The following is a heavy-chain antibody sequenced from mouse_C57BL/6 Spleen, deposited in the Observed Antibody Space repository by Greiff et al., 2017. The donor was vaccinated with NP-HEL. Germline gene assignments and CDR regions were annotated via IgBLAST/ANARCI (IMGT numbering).Heavy chain of an antibody. Sequence: QVQLQQSGAELVRPGASVTLSCKASGYTFTDYEMHWVKQTPVHGLEWIGAIDPETGGTAYNQKFKGKAILTADKSSSTAYMELRSLTSEDSAVYYCTRPTMITTEAHWYFDVWGTGTTVTVSS. CDR1: GYTFTDYE. CDR3: TRPTMITTEAHWYFDV. V-gene: IGHV1-15*01. J-gene: IGHJ1*03. CDR2: IDPETGGT. D-gene: IGHD2-4*01.